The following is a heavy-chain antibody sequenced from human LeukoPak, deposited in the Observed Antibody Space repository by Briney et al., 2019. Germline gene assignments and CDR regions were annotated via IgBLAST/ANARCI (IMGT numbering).Heavy chain of an antibody. CDR2: IIPIFGTA. Sequence: SVKVSCKASGYTFTGYYMHWVRQAPGQGLEWMGGIIPIFGTANYAQKFQGRVTITADESTSTAYMELSSLRSEDTAVYYCARHKGYDFWSGYSYYFDYWGQGTLVTVSS. V-gene: IGHV1-69*13. CDR3: ARHKGYDFWSGYSYYFDY. J-gene: IGHJ4*02. D-gene: IGHD3-3*01. CDR1: GYTFTGYY.